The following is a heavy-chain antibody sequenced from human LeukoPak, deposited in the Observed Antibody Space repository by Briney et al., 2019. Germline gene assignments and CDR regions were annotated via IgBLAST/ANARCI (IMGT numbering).Heavy chain of an antibody. V-gene: IGHV3-66*01. CDR1: GFTVSSNY. Sequence: GRSLRLSCAASGFTVSSNYMSWVRQAPGKGLEWVSVIYSGGSTYYADSVKGRFTISRDNSKNTLYLQMNSLRAEDTAVYYCARAQVSFGLGAFDIWGQGTMVTVSS. CDR3: ARAQVSFGLGAFDI. CDR2: IYSGGST. J-gene: IGHJ3*02. D-gene: IGHD2/OR15-2a*01.